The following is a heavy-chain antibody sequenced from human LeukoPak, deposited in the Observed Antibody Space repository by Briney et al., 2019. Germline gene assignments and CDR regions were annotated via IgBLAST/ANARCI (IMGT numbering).Heavy chain of an antibody. CDR2: ISGSGAST. CDR3: AKDQSRVGPSDPFDS. Sequence: LAGGSLRLSCAASGFTFTNCAMTWVRQAPGKGLEWVSSISGSGASTYYADSVRGRFTISRDNSKNTVYLQMNGLSVEDTALYYCAKDQSRVGPSDPFDSWGQGTQVTVSS. V-gene: IGHV3-23*01. J-gene: IGHJ5*01. CDR1: GFTFTNCA. D-gene: IGHD1-26*01.